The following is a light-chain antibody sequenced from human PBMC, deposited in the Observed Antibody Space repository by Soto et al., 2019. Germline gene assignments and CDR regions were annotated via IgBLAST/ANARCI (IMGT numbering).Light chain of an antibody. J-gene: IGKJ1*01. V-gene: IGKV1-5*01. Sequence: DIQMTQSPPTLSASVGDRVTITCRASQSIRHYLAWYQQMPGKAPKLLIYGASTLQSGVPSRFSGSGSGTEFTLPISSLQPDDFGNYFCQHHNSYSQTFGQGTKVEIK. CDR1: QSIRHY. CDR2: GAS. CDR3: QHHNSYSQT.